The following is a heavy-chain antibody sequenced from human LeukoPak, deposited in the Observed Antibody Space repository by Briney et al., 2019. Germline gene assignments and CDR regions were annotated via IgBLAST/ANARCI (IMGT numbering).Heavy chain of an antibody. CDR2: MSYDGFNQ. V-gene: IGHV3-30-3*01. D-gene: IGHD4-11*01. CDR1: GFTFNSYA. Sequence: GGSLRLSCAASGFTFNSYAMHWIRQAPGKGLEWDAVMSYDGFNQYYADSVKGRFTISRDNSKNSLYLQMNSLRAEDTAVYYCARDWSSKFPYYYGMDVWGQGTTVTVSS. J-gene: IGHJ6*02. CDR3: ARDWSSKFPYYYGMDV.